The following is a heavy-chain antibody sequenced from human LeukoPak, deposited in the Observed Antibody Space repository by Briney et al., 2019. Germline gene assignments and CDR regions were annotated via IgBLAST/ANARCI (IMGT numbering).Heavy chain of an antibody. V-gene: IGHV1-69*13. J-gene: IGHJ6*02. CDR3: ARDIRYFDWLLQNNNYYYYYGMDV. D-gene: IGHD3-9*01. Sequence: SVKVSCKASGYTFSGYYMHWVRQAPGQELEWMGGIIPIFGTANYAQKFQGRVTITADESTSTAYMELSSLRSEDTAVYYCARDIRYFDWLLQNNNYYYYYGMDVWGQGTTVTVSS. CDR1: GYTFSGYY. CDR2: IIPIFGTA.